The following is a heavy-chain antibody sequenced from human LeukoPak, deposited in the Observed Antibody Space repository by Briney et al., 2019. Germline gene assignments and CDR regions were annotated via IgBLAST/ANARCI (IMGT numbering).Heavy chain of an antibody. V-gene: IGHV3-23*01. CDR2: ISASGGST. CDR3: ARDLGWLQSDY. J-gene: IGHJ4*02. D-gene: IGHD5-24*01. CDR1: GFTFSSYA. Sequence: GGSLRLSCAASGFTFSSYAMSWVRQAPGKGLEWVSAISASGGSTYYADSVKGRFTISRDNAKNSVYLQINSLRAEDTAVYYCARDLGWLQSDYWGQGTLVTVSS.